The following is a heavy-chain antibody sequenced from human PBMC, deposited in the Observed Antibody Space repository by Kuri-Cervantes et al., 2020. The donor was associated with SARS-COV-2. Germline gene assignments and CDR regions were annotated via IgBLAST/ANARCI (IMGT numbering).Heavy chain of an antibody. Sequence: ESLKISCSVSGGSISSSGHYWGWVRQPPGKGLEWIGSIYFSGSTYYTPSLKSRVTISVDTSKNQFPLKLTSVTATDTAVYYCGRQASDWHIDYWGQGTLVTVSS. CDR1: GGSISSSGHY. D-gene: IGHD3-9*01. CDR2: IYFSGST. CDR3: GRQASDWHIDY. V-gene: IGHV4-39*01. J-gene: IGHJ4*02.